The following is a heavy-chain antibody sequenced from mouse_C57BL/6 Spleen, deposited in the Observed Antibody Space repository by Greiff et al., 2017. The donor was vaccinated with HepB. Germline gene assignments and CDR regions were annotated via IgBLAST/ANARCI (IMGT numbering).Heavy chain of an antibody. CDR2: INYDGSST. Sequence: EVQRVESEGGLVQPGSSMKLSCTASGFTFSDYYMAWVRQVPEKGLEWVANINYDGSSTYYLDSLKSRFIISRDNAKNILYLQMSSLKFEDTATYYCARDNPSFAYWGQGTLVTVSA. V-gene: IGHV5-16*01. J-gene: IGHJ3*01. CDR1: GFTFSDYY. CDR3: ARDNPSFAY.